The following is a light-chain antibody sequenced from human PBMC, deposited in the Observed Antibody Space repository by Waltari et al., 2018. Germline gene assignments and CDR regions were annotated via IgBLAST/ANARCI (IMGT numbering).Light chain of an antibody. Sequence: EIVLTQSPGTLSLSPGARATLSCRASQSVSSTYLAWYQQEPGQAPRLLIHGASSRATGIPDRFSGSGSGTDFTLTISRLEPEDFAVYYCQQYGRSWNTFGQGTKLEIK. CDR3: QQYGRSWNT. CDR1: QSVSSTY. J-gene: IGKJ2*01. CDR2: GAS. V-gene: IGKV3-20*01.